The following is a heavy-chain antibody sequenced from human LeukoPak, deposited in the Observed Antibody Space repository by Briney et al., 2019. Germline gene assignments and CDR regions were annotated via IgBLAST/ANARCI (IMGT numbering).Heavy chain of an antibody. J-gene: IGHJ4*02. CDR3: ARDPAGKWELLRPEAGDY. V-gene: IGHV1-46*01. Sequence: GASVKVSCKASGYTFTSYYMHWVRQAPGQGLEWMGIINPSGGSTSYAQKFQGRVTMTRDTSTSTVYMELNSLRAEDTAVYYCARDPAGKWELLRPEAGDYWGQGTLVTVSS. CDR2: INPSGGST. D-gene: IGHD1-26*01. CDR1: GYTFTSYY.